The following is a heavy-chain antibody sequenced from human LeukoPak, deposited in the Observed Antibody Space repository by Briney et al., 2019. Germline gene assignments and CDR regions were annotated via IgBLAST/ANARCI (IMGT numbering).Heavy chain of an antibody. Sequence: SETLSLTCAVYGGSFSGYYWSWIRQPPGKGLEWIGEINHSGSTNYNPSLKSRVTISVDTSKNQFSLKLSSVTAADTAVYYCVRDAGYCSSTSCYNWFDPWGQGTLVTVSS. V-gene: IGHV4-34*01. CDR3: VRDAGYCSSTSCYNWFDP. J-gene: IGHJ5*02. D-gene: IGHD2-2*01. CDR2: INHSGST. CDR1: GGSFSGYY.